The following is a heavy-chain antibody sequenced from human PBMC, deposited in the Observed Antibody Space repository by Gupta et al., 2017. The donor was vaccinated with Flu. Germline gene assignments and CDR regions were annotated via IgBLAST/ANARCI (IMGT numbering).Heavy chain of an antibody. D-gene: IGHD1-1*01. V-gene: IGHV1-8*01. J-gene: IGHJ4*02. Sequence: ASGYTFTGYDIHWVRQVSGQGFEWMGWMNPNSGKTGYSQKFQGRVTMTGQTSLTTIYMELSSLRSADTAVYVCARGRGTTVSPLDYWGQGTLGTVSS. CDR1: GYTFTGYD. CDR3: ARGRGTTVSPLDY. CDR2: MNPNSGKT.